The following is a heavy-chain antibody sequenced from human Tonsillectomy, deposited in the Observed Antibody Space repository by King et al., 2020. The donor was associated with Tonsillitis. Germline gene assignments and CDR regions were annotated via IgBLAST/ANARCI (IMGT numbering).Heavy chain of an antibody. J-gene: IGHJ4*02. V-gene: IGHV4-59*01. CDR3: ARITPGYCSGGSCYSSSYFDY. CDR1: GGSISSSY. Sequence: VQLQESGPGLVKPSETLSLTCTVSGGSISSSYWSWIRHPPGKGLEWIGYIYNSGSTYYNASLKSRVTISVDTSKNQFSLKLTSVTAADTAVYYCARITPGYCSGGSCYSSSYFDYWGQGTLVTVSS. CDR2: IYNSGST. D-gene: IGHD2-15*01.